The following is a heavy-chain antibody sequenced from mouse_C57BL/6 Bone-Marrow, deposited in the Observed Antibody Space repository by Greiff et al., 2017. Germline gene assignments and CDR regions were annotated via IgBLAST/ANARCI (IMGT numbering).Heavy chain of an antibody. CDR3: ARDDGYYAWFAY. Sequence: EVQLQESGPGMVKPSPSLSLTCTVTGYSITSGYDWHWIRHFPGNKLEWMGYISYSGSTNYNPSLKSRISITHDTSKNHFFLKLNSVTTEDTATYYCARDDGYYAWFAYWGQGTLVTVSA. CDR2: ISYSGST. D-gene: IGHD2-3*01. CDR1: GYSITSGYD. J-gene: IGHJ3*01. V-gene: IGHV3-1*01.